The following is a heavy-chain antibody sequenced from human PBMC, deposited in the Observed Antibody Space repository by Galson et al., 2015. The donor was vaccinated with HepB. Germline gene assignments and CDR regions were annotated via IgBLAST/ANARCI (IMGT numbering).Heavy chain of an antibody. D-gene: IGHD1-26*01. Sequence: SLRLSCAASGFTVSSNYMSWVRQAPGKGLEWVSVIYSGGSTYYADSVKGRFTISRDNSKNTLYLQMNSLRAEDTAVYYCARVKWELLRLSAFDIWGQGTVVTVSS. V-gene: IGHV3-53*01. CDR1: GFTVSSNY. CDR3: ARVKWELLRLSAFDI. J-gene: IGHJ3*02. CDR2: IYSGGST.